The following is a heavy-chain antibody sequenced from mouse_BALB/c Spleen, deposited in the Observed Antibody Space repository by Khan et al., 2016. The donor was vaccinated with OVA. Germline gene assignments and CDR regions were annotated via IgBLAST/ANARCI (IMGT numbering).Heavy chain of an antibody. CDR1: GYTFTSYV. CDR3: ARSYRCDVYFDS. D-gene: IGHD2-14*01. V-gene: IGHV1S136*01. CDR2: IYPYNDVT. J-gene: IGHJ2*01. Sequence: IQLVQSGPELVKPGASVKMSCTASGYTFTSYVIHWVKQKPGQGLDWIGYIYPYNDVTKFNEKFKGRATLTSDKSSSTAYMELSSLTSEDSAVYYCARSYRCDVYFDSWGQGTTLTVSS.